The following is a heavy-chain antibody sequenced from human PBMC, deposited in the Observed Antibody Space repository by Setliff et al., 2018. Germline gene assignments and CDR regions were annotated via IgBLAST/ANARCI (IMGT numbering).Heavy chain of an antibody. V-gene: IGHV1-69-2*01. J-gene: IGHJ4*02. CDR2: VDPEDGET. CDR1: GYTFTDYY. Sequence: GASVKVSCKASGYTFTDYYMHWVQQAPGKGLEWMGRVDPEDGETIYAEKFQGRVTITADTSTDTAYMELSSLRSEDTAVYYCATEYKLIAAAVIDYWGQGTLVTVSS. D-gene: IGHD6-13*01. CDR3: ATEYKLIAAAVIDY.